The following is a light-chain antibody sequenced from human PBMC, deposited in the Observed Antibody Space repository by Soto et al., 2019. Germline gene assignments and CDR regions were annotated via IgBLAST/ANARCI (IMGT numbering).Light chain of an antibody. CDR3: QSYDYSLSAHYV. Sequence: QSVLTQPPSVSVAPGQRGTISCSGSSSNIGAGYDVHWDQQLPGTAPELLSYDNNKGPSGVPGRFSGSKSGTSASLAITGLQAEDEADYYCQSYDYSLSAHYVFGAGTKVTVL. CDR2: DNN. CDR1: SSNIGAGYD. J-gene: IGLJ1*01. V-gene: IGLV1-40*01.